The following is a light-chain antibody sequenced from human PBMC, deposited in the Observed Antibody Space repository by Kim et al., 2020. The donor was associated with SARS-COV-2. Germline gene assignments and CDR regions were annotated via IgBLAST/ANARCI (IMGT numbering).Light chain of an antibody. Sequence: GQAIAISCTGTSSDVGNYKLGAWYQHHPGTAPKLIIYEVNKRPSGVSNRFAGSKSGNTASLTISGLQAEDEANYFCCSYAGMRAVIFGGGTQLTVL. CDR3: CSYAGMRAVI. J-gene: IGLJ2*01. CDR1: SSDVGNYKL. V-gene: IGLV2-23*02. CDR2: EVN.